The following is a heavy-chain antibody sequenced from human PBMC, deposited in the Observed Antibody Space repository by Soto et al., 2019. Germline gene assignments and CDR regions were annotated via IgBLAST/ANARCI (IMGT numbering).Heavy chain of an antibody. CDR3: AKDLDYGPRRGMDV. V-gene: IGHV3-9*01. CDR2: ISWNSGNI. CDR1: GFTLDDYA. Sequence: SLRLSCAASGFTLDDYAIHWVQQAPGKGLEWVSSISWNSGNIGYADSVRGRFTISRDNAKSSVYIEMNSLRDDDTALYYCAKDLDYGPRRGMDVWGQGITVTVSS. J-gene: IGHJ6*02. D-gene: IGHD4-17*01.